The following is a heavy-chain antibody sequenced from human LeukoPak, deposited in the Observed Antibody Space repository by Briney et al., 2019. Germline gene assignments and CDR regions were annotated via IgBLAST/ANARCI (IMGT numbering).Heavy chain of an antibody. CDR3: ARQIENIASLDY. D-gene: IGHD2/OR15-2a*01. V-gene: IGHV5-10-1*01. CDR2: IDPTDSYT. J-gene: IGHJ4*02. CDR1: GYSFTTYW. Sequence: GESLRISCKVSGYSFTTYWISWVRQMPGKGLEWMGRIDPTDSYTDHSPSFQGHVTISVDRSISTAHLQWSSLKAPDTAMYYCARQIENIASLDYWGQGTLVTVSS.